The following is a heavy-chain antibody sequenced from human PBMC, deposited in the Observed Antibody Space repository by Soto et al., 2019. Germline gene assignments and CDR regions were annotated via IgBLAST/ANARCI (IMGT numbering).Heavy chain of an antibody. Sequence: QMQLVQSGPEVKKPGTSVKVSCKASGLTFSSSAVPWVRQARGHRLEWIGWIDVGSANANYAQMLEERVTISRDMSQSTAYMEVRGLRPEDKAGYYCAGDMGGYIYGLGTYWGQGTLGTVSS. V-gene: IGHV1-58*01. D-gene: IGHD5-18*01. CDR2: IDVGSANA. J-gene: IGHJ4*02. CDR1: GLTFSSSA. CDR3: AGDMGGYIYGLGTY.